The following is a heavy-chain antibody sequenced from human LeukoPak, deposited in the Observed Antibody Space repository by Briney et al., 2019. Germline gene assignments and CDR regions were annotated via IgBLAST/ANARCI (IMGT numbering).Heavy chain of an antibody. CDR2: INPNSGGT. V-gene: IGHV1-2*02. CDR3: ARAPRRATDFDY. D-gene: IGHD1-26*01. J-gene: IGHJ4*02. Sequence: ASVRVSCKASGYTFTNYGITWVRQAPGQGLEWMGWINPNSGGTNYAQKFQGRVTMTRDTSISTAYMELSRLRSDDTAVYYCARAPRRATDFDYWGQGTLVTVSS. CDR1: GYTFTNYG.